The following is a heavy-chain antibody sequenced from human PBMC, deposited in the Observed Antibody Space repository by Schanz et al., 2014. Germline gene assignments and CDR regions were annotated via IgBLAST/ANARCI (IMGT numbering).Heavy chain of an antibody. Sequence: VQLVESGGGLVQPGESLRLSCAASGFTFSTPGMHWVRQAPGKGLVWVTYIRYDGINKYYADSVKGRFTVSRDNAKSTLFLQMDSLRPEDTAIYYCAKEWSPSFWGQGTLVTVSS. V-gene: IGHV3-30*02. CDR1: GFTFSTPG. D-gene: IGHD1-26*01. CDR3: AKEWSPSF. J-gene: IGHJ4*02. CDR2: IRYDGINK.